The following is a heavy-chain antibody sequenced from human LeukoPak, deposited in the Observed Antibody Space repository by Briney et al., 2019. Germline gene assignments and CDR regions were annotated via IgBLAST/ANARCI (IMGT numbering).Heavy chain of an antibody. CDR1: GFNFTNYN. J-gene: IGHJ3*02. CDR3: ARDLAWDAFDI. Sequence: GGSLRLSCAASGFNFTNYNMNWVRQAPGKGLEWVSSIHSSSGSIYYADSLKGRFTISRDNAKNSLYLQMNSLRAEDTAVYYCARDLAWDAFDIWGQGAMVTVSS. V-gene: IGHV3-21*01. CDR2: IHSSSGSI.